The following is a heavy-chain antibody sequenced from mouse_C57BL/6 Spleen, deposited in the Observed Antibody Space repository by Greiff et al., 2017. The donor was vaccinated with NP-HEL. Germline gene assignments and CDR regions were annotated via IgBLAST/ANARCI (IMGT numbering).Heavy chain of an antibody. V-gene: IGHV1-4*01. CDR2: INPSSGYT. CDR1: GYTFTSYT. J-gene: IGHJ2*01. D-gene: IGHD1-1*01. Sequence: QVHVKQSGAELARPGASVKMSCKASGYTFTSYTMHWVKQRPGQGLEWIGYINPSSGYTKYNQKFKDKATLTADKSSSTAYMQLSSLTSEDSAVYYCARGGTTVVADYWGQGTTLTVSS. CDR3: ARGGTTVVADY.